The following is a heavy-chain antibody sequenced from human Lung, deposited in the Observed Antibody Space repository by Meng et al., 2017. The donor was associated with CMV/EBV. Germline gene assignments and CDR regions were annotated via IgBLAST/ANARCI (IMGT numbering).Heavy chain of an antibody. Sequence: SLRLTCAAYGFTFSSEGMRRVRQATGKGQEWVAVIWYDGSNKYYADSVKGRFTISRDNSKNTLYLQMNSLRAEDTAVYYCAKTLDYWGQGTLVTVSS. CDR3: AKTLDY. CDR1: GFTFSSEG. V-gene: IGHV3-33*06. CDR2: IWYDGSNK. J-gene: IGHJ4*02.